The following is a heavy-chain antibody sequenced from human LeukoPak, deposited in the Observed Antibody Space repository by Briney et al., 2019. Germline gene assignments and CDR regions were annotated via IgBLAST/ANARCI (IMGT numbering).Heavy chain of an antibody. D-gene: IGHD3-10*01. CDR1: GYTFTSYD. CDR2: MNPNSGNT. J-gene: IGHJ6*02. Sequence: ASVKVSCKASGYTFTSYDINWVRQATGQGLEWTGWMNPNSGNTGYAQKFQGRVTMTRNTSISTAYMELSSLRSEDTAVYYCAIWIGASTYYYYGMDVWGQGTTVTVSS. V-gene: IGHV1-8*01. CDR3: AIWIGASTYYYYGMDV.